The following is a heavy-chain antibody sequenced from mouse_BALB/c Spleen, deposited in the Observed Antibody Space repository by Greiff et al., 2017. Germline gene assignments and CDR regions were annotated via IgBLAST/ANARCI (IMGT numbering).Heavy chain of an antibody. J-gene: IGHJ2*01. CDR1: GFSLTSYG. CDR3: AREGPITTDFDY. Sequence: QVQLKESGPGLVAPSQSLSITCTVSGFSLTSYGVHWVRQPPGKGLEWLGVIWAGGSTNYNSALMSRLSISKDNSKSQVFLKMNSLQTDDTAMYYCAREGPITTDFDYWGQGTTLTVSS. CDR2: IWAGGST. V-gene: IGHV2-9*02. D-gene: IGHD1-1*01.